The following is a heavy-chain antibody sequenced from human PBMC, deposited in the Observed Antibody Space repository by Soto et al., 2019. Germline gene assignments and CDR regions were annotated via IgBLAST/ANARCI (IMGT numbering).Heavy chain of an antibody. Sequence: GGSLRLSCAASGFTFSTYAMQWVRQAPGKGLEWVSVISYDASNKYYADSVKGRFTISRDNSKNTLYLQMNSLRPEDTAVYYCARGGLVIFAYGGSGYTSVNSWGQGTLVTV. D-gene: IGHD1-26*01. CDR2: ISYDASNK. J-gene: IGHJ4*02. V-gene: IGHV3-30-3*01. CDR1: GFTFSTYA. CDR3: ARGGLVIFAYGGSGYTSVNS.